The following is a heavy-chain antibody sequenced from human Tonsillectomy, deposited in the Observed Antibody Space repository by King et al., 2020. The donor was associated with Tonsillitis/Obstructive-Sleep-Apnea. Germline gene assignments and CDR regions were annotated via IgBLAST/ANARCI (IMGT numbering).Heavy chain of an antibody. J-gene: IGHJ3*02. Sequence: QLVQSGAEVKKPGASVKVSCKASGYTFTGYYMHWVRQAPGQGLEWRGWINPNIGGTKYAQKFQGRVTMTRDTSISTAYMELNRLRSADTAVYYCATWIDAFDIWGQGTMVTVSS. CDR2: INPNIGGT. CDR1: GYTFTGYY. D-gene: IGHD1-1*01. V-gene: IGHV1-2*02. CDR3: ATWIDAFDI.